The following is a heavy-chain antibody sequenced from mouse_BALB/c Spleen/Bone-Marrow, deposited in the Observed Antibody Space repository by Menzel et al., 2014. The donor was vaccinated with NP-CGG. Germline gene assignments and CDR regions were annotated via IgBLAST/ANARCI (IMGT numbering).Heavy chain of an antibody. V-gene: IGHV2-2*02. CDR1: GFSLTSDG. J-gene: IGHJ4*01. CDR2: MWSGGST. CDR3: ARNGYSYSRDY. Sequence: VKVEESGPGLVQPSQSLSITCTVSGFSLTSDGVHWVRQSPRKGLEWLGVMWSGGSTDYNAAFISRLSISKDNSRSXVFFKMSSLQINDTAIYYCARNGYSYSRDYWGRGTSVTVSS. D-gene: IGHD2-2*01.